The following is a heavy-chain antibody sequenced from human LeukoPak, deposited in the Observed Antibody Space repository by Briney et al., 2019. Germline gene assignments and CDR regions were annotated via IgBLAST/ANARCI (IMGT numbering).Heavy chain of an antibody. CDR1: GLTVTSNH. Sequence: GGSLRLSCAASGLTVTSNHMSWVRQAPGKGLEWVSLIKSDGTTEYADSVKGRFTTSRDNSKNTLCLQMNSLRVEDTAVYYCARLRRGYWGRGTPVTVSS. CDR3: ARLRRGY. CDR2: IKSDGTT. J-gene: IGHJ4*02. V-gene: IGHV3-53*01.